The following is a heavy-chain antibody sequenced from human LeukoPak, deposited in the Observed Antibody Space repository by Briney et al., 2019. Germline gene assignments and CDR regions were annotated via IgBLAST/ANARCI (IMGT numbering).Heavy chain of an antibody. CDR2: ISYDGSNK. D-gene: IGHD3-3*01. CDR1: GFTFSSYA. V-gene: IGHV3-30-3*01. J-gene: IGHJ4*02. CDR3: ASYLATRKYYDFWSGLDSDY. Sequence: GGSLRLSCAASGFTFSSYAMHWVRQAPGKGLEWVAVISYDGSNKYYADSVKGRFTISRDNSKNTLYLQMNSLRAEDTAVYYCASYLATRKYYDFWSGLDSDYWGQGTLVTVSS.